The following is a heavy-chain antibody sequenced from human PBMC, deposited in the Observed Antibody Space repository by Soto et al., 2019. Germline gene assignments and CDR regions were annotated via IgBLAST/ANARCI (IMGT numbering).Heavy chain of an antibody. CDR1: GFSLSNIGAG. J-gene: IGHJ4*02. CDR3: AYTAQANGWQIIEY. D-gene: IGHD6-19*01. CDR2: IYWRDDK. Sequence: QITVKESSPTLVKPTQTLTLTCTFSGFSLSNIGAGVGWIRQPPGKALEWLALIYWRDDKRYNSSLKTRLTITKDTSKNRVVLTVANMDPADTGTYCFAYTAQANGWQIIEYWGQGNLVSVSS. V-gene: IGHV2-5*01.